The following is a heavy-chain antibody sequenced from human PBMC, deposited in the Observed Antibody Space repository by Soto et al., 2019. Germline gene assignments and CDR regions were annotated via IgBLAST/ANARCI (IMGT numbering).Heavy chain of an antibody. V-gene: IGHV3-11*03. Sequence: GGSLRLSCAASGFTFSDYYMSWIRQAPGKGLEWVSYISDSSTNTNYADSVKGRFIISRDNAKNSLYLQMNSLRAEDTAVYYCARRRRDGYNTLWGQGTLVTVSS. D-gene: IGHD5-12*01. CDR1: GFTFSDYY. J-gene: IGHJ4*02. CDR2: ISDSSTNT. CDR3: ARRRRDGYNTL.